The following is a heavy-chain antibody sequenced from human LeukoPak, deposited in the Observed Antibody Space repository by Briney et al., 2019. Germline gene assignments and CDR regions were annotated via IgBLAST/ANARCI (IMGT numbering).Heavy chain of an antibody. D-gene: IGHD2-21*01. CDR3: AKELWLQ. V-gene: IGHV3-23*01. J-gene: IGHJ4*02. CDR1: GFTFGSYA. Sequence: GGSLRLSCAASGFTFGSYAMSWVRQAPGEGLEWVSDISGSGGSTYYADSVKGRFTISRDNSKNTLYLQMNSLRAEGTAVYYCAKELWLQWGQGTLVTVSS. CDR2: ISGSGGST.